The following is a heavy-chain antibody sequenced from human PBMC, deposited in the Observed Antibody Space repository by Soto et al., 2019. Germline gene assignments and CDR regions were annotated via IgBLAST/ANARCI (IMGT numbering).Heavy chain of an antibody. Sequence: GGSLRLSCAASGFTFRNYWMSWVRQAPGMGLEWVAIIKQDGSEKYYVDSVKGRFTISRDNAKNSLFLQMNSLRAEDTAVYYCARDPVHPDGSWGQGTLVTVSS. CDR3: ARDPVHPDGS. CDR1: GFTFRNYW. J-gene: IGHJ4*02. V-gene: IGHV3-7*01. CDR2: IKQDGSEK.